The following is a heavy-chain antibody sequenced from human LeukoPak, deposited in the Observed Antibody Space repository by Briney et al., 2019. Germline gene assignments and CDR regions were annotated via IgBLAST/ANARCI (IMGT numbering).Heavy chain of an antibody. CDR2: IVVDSDNT. J-gene: IGHJ5*02. D-gene: IGHD6-13*01. Sequence: SVKVSCKASGFTFTSRSAVQWVRQARGQRLEWIGWIVVDSDNTNYAENFQERVTITRYMSASTSYMELSSLRSEDTAVYFCAAPYTSSWFDLWGQGTLVTVSS. CDR3: AAPYTSSWFDL. V-gene: IGHV1-58*01. CDR1: GFTFTSRSA.